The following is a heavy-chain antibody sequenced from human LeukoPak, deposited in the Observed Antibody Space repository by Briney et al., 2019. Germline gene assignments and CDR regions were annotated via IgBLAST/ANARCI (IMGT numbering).Heavy chain of an antibody. Sequence: SETLSLTCAVYGGSFSGYYWSWIRQPPGKGLEWIGEINHSGSNNYNPSLKSRVTISVDTSKNQFSLKLSSVTAADTAVYYCARGMGDSGFNFDYWGQGTLVTVSS. CDR2: INHSGSN. CDR3: ARGMGDSGFNFDY. CDR1: GGSFSGYY. J-gene: IGHJ4*02. V-gene: IGHV4-34*01. D-gene: IGHD5-12*01.